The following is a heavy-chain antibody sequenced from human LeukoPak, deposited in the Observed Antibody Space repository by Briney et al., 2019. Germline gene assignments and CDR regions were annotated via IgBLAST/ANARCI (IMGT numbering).Heavy chain of an antibody. CDR1: GGSISSYY. D-gene: IGHD3-22*01. CDR3: ARVISGYIGYYYGMDV. J-gene: IGHJ6*02. CDR2: IYYSGST. V-gene: IGHV4-59*01. Sequence: SETLSLTCTVSGGSISSYYWSWIRQPPGKGLEWIGYIYYSGSTNYNPSLKSRVTISVDTSRNQFSLKLSSVTAADTAVYYCARVISGYIGYYYGMDVWDQGITVTVSS.